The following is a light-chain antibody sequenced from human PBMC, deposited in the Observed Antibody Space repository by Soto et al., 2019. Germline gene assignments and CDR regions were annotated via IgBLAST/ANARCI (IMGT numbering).Light chain of an antibody. V-gene: IGKV1-5*03. CDR1: QNINTW. J-gene: IGKJ1*01. CDR2: XXX. CDR3: QQYNNYFWA. Sequence: DIQMTQSPSTVSASVGDRXXXXXXASQNINTWLAWYQQKPGKAPKLLILXXXXLESGVPSRFSGSGSGTEFTLTISSLQPXDLATYYCQQYNNYFWAFGQGTKVEIK.